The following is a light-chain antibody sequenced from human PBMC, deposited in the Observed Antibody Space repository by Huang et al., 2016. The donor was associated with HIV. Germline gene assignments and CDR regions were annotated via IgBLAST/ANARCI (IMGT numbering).Light chain of an antibody. CDR2: CSS. CDR3: MQALQTPRT. V-gene: IGKV2-28*01. Sequence: DIVMSQSPLSLPVTPGEPASISCRSSQSLLHSNGYNYLDWYVQKPGQSPQLVIYCSSKRAAGVPDRFSGTGSVTHFTLRISRVEAEDVGVYYCMQALQTPRTFGQGTRLEIK. CDR1: QSLLHSNGYNY. J-gene: IGKJ5*01.